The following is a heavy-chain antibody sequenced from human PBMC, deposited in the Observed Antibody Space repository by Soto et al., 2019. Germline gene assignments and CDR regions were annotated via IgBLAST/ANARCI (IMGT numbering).Heavy chain of an antibody. J-gene: IGHJ6*02. D-gene: IGHD2-8*01. Sequence: QVQLVQSGGEVTKPGASVKVSCTSSGYTFTSYGVSWVRQAPGQGLEWLGWISVYTGNTKQAQKFQDRVTLTTEESTGRASLEVRSWRSDDAAADYCAGDIYTTNGDYTPHFEVWGQGTPVPVSS. V-gene: IGHV1-18*04. CDR1: GYTFTSYG. CDR2: ISVYTGNT. CDR3: AGDIYTTNGDYTPHFEV.